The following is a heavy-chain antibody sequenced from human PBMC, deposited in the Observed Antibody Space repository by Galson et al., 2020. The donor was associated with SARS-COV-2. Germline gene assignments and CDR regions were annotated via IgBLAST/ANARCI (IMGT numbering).Heavy chain of an antibody. CDR1: GYTFTGYY. Sequence: ASVKVSCKASGYTFTGYYMHWVRQAPGQGLEWMGWINPNSGGTNYAQKFQGWVTMTRDTSISTAYMELSRLRSDDTAVYYCARLETPSDYGGNNSGGWFDPWGQGTLVTVSS. D-gene: IGHD4-17*01. J-gene: IGHJ5*02. V-gene: IGHV1-2*04. CDR3: ARLETPSDYGGNNSGGWFDP. CDR2: INPNSGGT.